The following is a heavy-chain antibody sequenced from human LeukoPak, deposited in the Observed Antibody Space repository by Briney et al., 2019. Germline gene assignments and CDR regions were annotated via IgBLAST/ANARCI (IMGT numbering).Heavy chain of an antibody. CDR1: GFTFSSFA. Sequence: GGSLRLSCAASGFTFSSFAMSWVRRATVKGLEWVSYISSSGSTIYYTDCVKGRFTLPRDNAKNSLYLQMNSLRAEDTAVYYCARDYHFWSGYYDYWGQGALVTVSS. J-gene: IGHJ4*02. CDR2: ISSSGSTI. CDR3: ARDYHFWSGYYDY. D-gene: IGHD3-3*01. V-gene: IGHV3-48*04.